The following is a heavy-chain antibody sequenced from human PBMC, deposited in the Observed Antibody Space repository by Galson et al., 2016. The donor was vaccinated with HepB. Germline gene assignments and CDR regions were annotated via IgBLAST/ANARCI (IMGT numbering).Heavy chain of an antibody. J-gene: IGHJ4*02. CDR3: ARRTLWLEADY. V-gene: IGHV4-34*01. D-gene: IGHD6-19*01. Sequence: LSLTCAVHGGSFSDYYCSWIRQPPGQGLEWIGEINHSGSTNYNPSLTSRVTISVDTSKRQLSLNLKSLTAADTAVYYCARRTLWLEADYWGQGTLVTVSS. CDR2: INHSGST. CDR1: GGSFSDYY.